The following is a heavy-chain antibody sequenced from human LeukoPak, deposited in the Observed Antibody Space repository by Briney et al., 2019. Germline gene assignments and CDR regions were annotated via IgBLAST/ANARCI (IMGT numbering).Heavy chain of an antibody. V-gene: IGHV4-59*01. CDR1: GGSISSYY. Sequence: SETLSLTCTVSGGSISSYYWSWIRQPPGKGLEWIGYIDYSGSTNYKPSLKRRVTISVDTSKNQFSLKLNSVTAADTAVYYCARDRALGSGKYYFDYWGQGTLVTVSS. D-gene: IGHD3-16*01. CDR2: IDYSGST. J-gene: IGHJ4*02. CDR3: ARDRALGSGKYYFDY.